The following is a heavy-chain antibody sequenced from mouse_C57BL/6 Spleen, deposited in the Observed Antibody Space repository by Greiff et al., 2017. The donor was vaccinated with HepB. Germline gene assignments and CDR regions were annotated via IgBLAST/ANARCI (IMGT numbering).Heavy chain of an antibody. V-gene: IGHV1-54*01. CDR2: INPGSGGT. J-gene: IGHJ4*01. D-gene: IGHD2-1*01. Sequence: VQLQQSGAELVRPGTSVKVSCKASGYAFTNYLIEWVKQRPGQGLEWIGVINPGSGGTNYNEKFKGKATLTADKSSSTAYMQLSSLTSEDSAVYFCARGGAIYYGTFYYAMDYWGQGTSVTVSS. CDR3: ARGGAIYYGTFYYAMDY. CDR1: GYAFTNYL.